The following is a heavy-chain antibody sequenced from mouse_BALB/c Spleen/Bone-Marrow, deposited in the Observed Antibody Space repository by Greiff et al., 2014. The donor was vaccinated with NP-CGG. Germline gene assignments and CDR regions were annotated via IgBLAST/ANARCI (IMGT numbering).Heavy chain of an antibody. D-gene: IGHD1-1*01. J-gene: IGHJ4*01. CDR3: ARHYYGSSDAMDY. CDR2: IFPGTGTT. Sequence: VQLQQSGAELVKPGASVKLSCKTSGYTFTNYWIQWVKQRPGQGLGWIGEIFPGTGTTYYNEKFKGKATLTMDTSSSTAYMQLSSLTSEDSAVYFCARHYYGSSDAMDYWGQGTSVTVSS. V-gene: IGHV1S132*01. CDR1: GYTFTNYW.